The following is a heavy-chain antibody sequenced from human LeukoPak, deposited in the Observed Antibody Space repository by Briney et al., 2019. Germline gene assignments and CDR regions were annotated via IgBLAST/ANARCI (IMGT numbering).Heavy chain of an antibody. Sequence: GGSLRLSCAASGFSFSRYDIHWVRQAPGKGLEWVAFIRYDGSNKNYADSVKGRFTISRDNFMSTVYLQMNSLRAEDTAVYYCAKDRQAITIFGVVNTPRANFDYWGQGTLVTVSS. V-gene: IGHV3-30*02. CDR1: GFSFSRYD. CDR2: IRYDGSNK. J-gene: IGHJ4*02. D-gene: IGHD3-3*01. CDR3: AKDRQAITIFGVVNTPRANFDY.